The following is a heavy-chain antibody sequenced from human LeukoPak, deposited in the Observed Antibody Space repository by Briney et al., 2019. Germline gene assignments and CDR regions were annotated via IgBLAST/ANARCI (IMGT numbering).Heavy chain of an antibody. V-gene: IGHV5-51*01. CDR2: IYPGDSGT. CDR1: GYSFTSYW. CDR3: ARGRRRGILTGYYSGMPFDY. D-gene: IGHD3-9*01. J-gene: IGHJ4*02. Sequence: GESLKISCKGPGYSFTSYWIGWVRQMPGKGLEWMGIIYPGDSGTRYSPSFQGQVTISADKSISTAYLQWSSLKASDTAMYYCARGRRRGILTGYYSGMPFDYWGQGTLVTVSS.